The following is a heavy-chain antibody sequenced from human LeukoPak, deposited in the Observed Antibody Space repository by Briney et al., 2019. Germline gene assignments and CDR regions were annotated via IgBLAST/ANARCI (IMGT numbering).Heavy chain of an antibody. CDR1: GGSFSGYY. D-gene: IGHD5-24*01. CDR2: INHSGST. Sequence: SETLSLTCAVYGGSFSGYYWSWIRQPPGKGLEWIGEINHSGSTNYNPSLKSRVTISVDTSKNQFSLKLSSVTAADTAVYYCARHLRGGYNYKPLHNWFDPWGQGTLVTVSS. V-gene: IGHV4-34*01. J-gene: IGHJ5*02. CDR3: ARHLRGGYNYKPLHNWFDP.